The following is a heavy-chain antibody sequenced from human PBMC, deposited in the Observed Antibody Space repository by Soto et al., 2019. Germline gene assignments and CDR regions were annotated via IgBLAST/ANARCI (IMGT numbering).Heavy chain of an antibody. D-gene: IGHD2-2*01. CDR1: AGSISSSSYY. CDR3: ARHKDTSSRYLLPDY. Sequence: SETLSLTCTLSAGSISSSSYYWGWIRQPPGKGLEWIGSIYYSGNTCYNPSLKSRVTISVDTSKNQFSLRLSSVTAADTAVYYCARHKDTSSRYLLPDYWGQGTLVTVSS. CDR2: IYYSGNT. V-gene: IGHV4-39*01. J-gene: IGHJ4*02.